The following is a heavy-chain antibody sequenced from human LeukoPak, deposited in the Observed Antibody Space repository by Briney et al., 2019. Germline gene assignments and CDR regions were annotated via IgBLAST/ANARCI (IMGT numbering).Heavy chain of an antibody. V-gene: IGHV3-30-3*01. D-gene: IGHD6-19*01. CDR2: LSFDGTDK. J-gene: IGHJ4*02. CDR3: AKDLSGAADYYFEY. CDR1: GFTFSTYE. Sequence: GGSLRLSCAASGFTFSTYEMNWVRQAPGKGLEWVAVLSFDGTDKHYADSVKGRFTISRDNSKNTLYLQMNSLRGDDTAVYYCAKDLSGAADYYFEYWGQGTLVTVSS.